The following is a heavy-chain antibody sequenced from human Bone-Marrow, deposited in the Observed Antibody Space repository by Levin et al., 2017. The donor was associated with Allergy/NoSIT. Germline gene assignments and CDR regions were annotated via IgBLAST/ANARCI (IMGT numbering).Heavy chain of an antibody. CDR1: GGSITSSSYY. CDR2: IYFSGHT. Sequence: SETLSLSCTVFGGSITSSSYYWGRVRQPPGKGLEWVGTIYFSGHTYYNPSLRSRVRLSLGTSKKQFSLRLTSVTAADTAIYYCARDVLGCSSSDCSPFPEYSYGMDVWGQGTTVTVSS. J-gene: IGHJ6*02. D-gene: IGHD2-2*01. V-gene: IGHV4-39*07. CDR3: ARDVLGCSSSDCSPFPEYSYGMDV.